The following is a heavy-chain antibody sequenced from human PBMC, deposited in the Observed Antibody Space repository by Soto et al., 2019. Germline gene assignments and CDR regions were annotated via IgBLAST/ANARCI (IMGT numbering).Heavy chain of an antibody. CDR3: ARVGPPGGYSGYDLAAFDI. D-gene: IGHD5-12*01. V-gene: IGHV1-69*02. J-gene: IGHJ3*02. CDR1: GGTFSSYT. Sequence: ASVKVSCKASGGTFSSYTISWVRQAPGQGLEWMGRIIPILGIANYAQKFQGIVTITADKSTSTAYMELSSLRSEDTAVYYCARVGPPGGYSGYDLAAFDILGQGTMVTVSS. CDR2: IIPILGIA.